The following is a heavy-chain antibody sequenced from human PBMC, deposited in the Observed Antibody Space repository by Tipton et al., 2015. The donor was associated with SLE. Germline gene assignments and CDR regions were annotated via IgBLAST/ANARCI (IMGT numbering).Heavy chain of an antibody. CDR2: IYPDDSET. D-gene: IGHD6-13*01. CDR1: GYRFPIYW. Sequence: QLVQSGAEVNKPGESLTISCTGSGYRFPIYWIGWVRQMPGKGLEWMGIIYPDDSETRYSPSFQGQVTISADKSISTAYLQWNSLKASDTAMYFCARHAYSSSKAAFDIWGQGTMLTVSS. J-gene: IGHJ3*02. V-gene: IGHV5-51*01. CDR3: ARHAYSSSKAAFDI.